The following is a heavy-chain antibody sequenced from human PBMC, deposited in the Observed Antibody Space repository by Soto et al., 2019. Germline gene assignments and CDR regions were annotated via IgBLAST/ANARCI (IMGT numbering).Heavy chain of an antibody. V-gene: IGHV1-24*01. CDR1: GYTLTELS. J-gene: IGHJ5*02. Sequence: ASVQVSCKVSGYTLTELSMHWVRQAPGKGLEWMGGFDPEDGETIYAQKFQGRVTMTEDTSTDTAYMELSSLRSEDTAVYYCASEPSTDCSRTRCSYWGLDPWGQGTLVTVSS. CDR2: FDPEDGET. D-gene: IGHD2-2*01. CDR3: ASEPSTDCSRTRCSYWGLDP.